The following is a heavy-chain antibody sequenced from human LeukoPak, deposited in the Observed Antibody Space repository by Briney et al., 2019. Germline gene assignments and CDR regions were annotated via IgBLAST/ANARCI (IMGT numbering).Heavy chain of an antibody. J-gene: IGHJ4*02. CDR2: ISSNGATT. V-gene: IGHV3-64*05. Sequence: PGGSLRLSCSASGLTFSSYAMHGVRQAPGKGLEYVSAISSNGATTYYADSVKGRFTISRDNSKNTLYFQMSSLRPEDTAVYYCVKIVMAGGYFDYWGQGTLVTVSS. D-gene: IGHD3-16*01. CDR3: VKIVMAGGYFDY. CDR1: GLTFSSYA.